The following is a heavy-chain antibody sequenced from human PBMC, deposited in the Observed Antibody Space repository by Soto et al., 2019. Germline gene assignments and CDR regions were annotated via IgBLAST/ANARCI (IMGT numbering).Heavy chain of an antibody. Sequence: GGSLRLSCAASGFTFTNAWMSWVRQAPGKGLEWIGRIKSKSDGATTDYAGPVKGRFTISRDDSKKTLFVQMNGLKTEDTAVYYCPTILPKGKWELGTWGQGTLVTVSS. D-gene: IGHD1-26*01. CDR3: PTILPKGKWELGT. J-gene: IGHJ5*02. CDR2: IKSKSDGATT. V-gene: IGHV3-15*05. CDR1: GFTFTNAW.